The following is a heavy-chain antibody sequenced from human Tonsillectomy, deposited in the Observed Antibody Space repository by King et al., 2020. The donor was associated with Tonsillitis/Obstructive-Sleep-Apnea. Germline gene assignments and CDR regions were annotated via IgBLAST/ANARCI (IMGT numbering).Heavy chain of an antibody. V-gene: IGHV3-74*02. J-gene: IGHJ4*02. CDR3: ARGYSDFWSGYYPFFDY. D-gene: IGHD3-3*01. CDR2: INSDGSST. CDR1: GFTFSSYW. Sequence: VQLVESGGGLVQPGGSLRLSCAASGFTFSSYWMHWVRQAPGKGLVWVSRINSDGSSTSYADSVKGRFTISRDNAKNTLYLQMNSLRAEDTAVYYCARGYSDFWSGYYPFFDYWGQGTLVTVSS.